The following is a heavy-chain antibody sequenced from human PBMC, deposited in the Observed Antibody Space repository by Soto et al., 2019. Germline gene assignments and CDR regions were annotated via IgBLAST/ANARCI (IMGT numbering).Heavy chain of an antibody. CDR3: ARGEAGVGATQYYYYGMDV. CDR2: IIPIFGTA. J-gene: IGHJ6*02. Sequence: SVKVSCKASGGTFSSYAISWVRQAPGQGLEWMGGIIPIFGTANYAQKFQGRVTITADESTSTAYMELSSLRSEDTAVYYCARGEAGVGATQYYYYGMDVWGQGXTVTVSS. V-gene: IGHV1-69*13. D-gene: IGHD1-26*01. CDR1: GGTFSSYA.